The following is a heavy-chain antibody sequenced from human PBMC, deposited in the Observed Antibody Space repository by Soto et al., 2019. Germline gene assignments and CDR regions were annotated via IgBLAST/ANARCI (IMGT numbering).Heavy chain of an antibody. Sequence: SETLSLTCTVSGVSISSYCWSWIRQPPGKGLEWIGYIYYSGSTNYNPSLKSRVTISVDTSKNQFSLKLSSVTAADTAVYYCARVDSYGRLYYFDYWGQGTLVTVSS. V-gene: IGHV4-59*01. CDR1: GVSISSYC. D-gene: IGHD5-18*01. J-gene: IGHJ4*02. CDR2: IYYSGST. CDR3: ARVDSYGRLYYFDY.